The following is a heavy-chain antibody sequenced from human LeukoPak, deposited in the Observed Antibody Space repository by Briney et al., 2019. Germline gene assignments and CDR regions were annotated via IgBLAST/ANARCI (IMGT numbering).Heavy chain of an antibody. CDR1: GFIFDDYA. V-gene: IGHV3-9*01. CDR2: ISWNSGSI. CDR3: AKDRDYSSSGASVDY. D-gene: IGHD6-6*01. J-gene: IGHJ4*01. Sequence: GRSLRLSCAASGFIFDDYAMHWVRQAPGKGLEWVSGISWNSGSIGYADSVKGQFTISRDNAKNSLYLQMNSLRAEDTALYYCAKDRDYSSSGASVDYWGQGTLVTVSS.